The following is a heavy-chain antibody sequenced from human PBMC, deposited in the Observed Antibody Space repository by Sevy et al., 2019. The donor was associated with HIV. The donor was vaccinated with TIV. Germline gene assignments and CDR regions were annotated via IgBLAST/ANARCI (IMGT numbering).Heavy chain of an antibody. V-gene: IGHV3-30*18. CDR3: ANSRGRFEGSSWLYYYYIMDV. Sequence: GGSLRLSCAAAGFSFSRYGMHWARQAPGKGLEWVAVISNDGSDKEYARSVKGRFTVSRDNSKDTVYLQRNSLRLEETAVYYCANSRGRFEGSSWLYYYYIMDVWGQGTTVTVSS. CDR1: GFSFSRYG. D-gene: IGHD6-13*01. J-gene: IGHJ6*02. CDR2: ISNDGSDK.